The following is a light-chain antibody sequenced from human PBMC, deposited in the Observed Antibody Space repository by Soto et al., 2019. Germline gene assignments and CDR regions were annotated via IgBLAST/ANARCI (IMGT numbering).Light chain of an antibody. CDR3: SSYTRSNSYV. CDR1: SSDIGGYNF. Sequence: QSALTQPASVSGSPGQSITISCTGTSSDIGGYNFVSWYQQHPGKAPKLMIYEVGNRPSGVSDRFSGSKSGNTASLTISGRQAEDEADYCCSSYTRSNSYVFGTGTKLTVL. CDR2: EVG. V-gene: IGLV2-14*01. J-gene: IGLJ1*01.